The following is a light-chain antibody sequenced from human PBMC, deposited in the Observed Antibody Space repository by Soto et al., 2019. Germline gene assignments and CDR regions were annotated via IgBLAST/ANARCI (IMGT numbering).Light chain of an antibody. V-gene: IGKV1-39*01. CDR1: QSVTNY. CDR2: SAS. J-gene: IGKJ2*01. Sequence: DIQMTQSPSSLSASVGDRVTITCRASQSVTNYLNWYQQKPGKAPILLIYSASTLQSGVPSRFSGSGSRTDFTLKISTLHPGACATFFFQQSYDTRIYTFGQGTKLEI. CDR3: QQSYDTRIYT.